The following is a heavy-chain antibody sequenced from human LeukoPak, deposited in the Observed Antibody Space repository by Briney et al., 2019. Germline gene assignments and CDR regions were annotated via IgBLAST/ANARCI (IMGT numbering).Heavy chain of an antibody. CDR2: INHSGST. V-gene: IGHV4-34*01. J-gene: IGHJ6*02. Sequence: SETLSLTCAVYGGSFSGYYWSWIRQPPGKGLEWIGEINHSGSTNYNPSLKSRVTISVDTSKSQFSLKLSSVTAADTAVYYCARYSVTTPYYYYGMDVWGQGTTVTVSS. CDR1: GGSFSGYY. CDR3: ARYSVTTPYYYYGMDV. D-gene: IGHD4-4*01.